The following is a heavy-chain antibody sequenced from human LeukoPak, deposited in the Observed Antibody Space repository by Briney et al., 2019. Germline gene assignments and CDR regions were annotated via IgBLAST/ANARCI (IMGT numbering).Heavy chain of an antibody. CDR2: IYSGGST. CDR3: ASHYGVYYGSQEAGYFQH. V-gene: IGHV3-53*01. CDR1: GFTVSSNY. J-gene: IGHJ1*01. D-gene: IGHD3-10*01. Sequence: GGSLRLSCAASGFTVSSNYMSWVRQAPGKGLEWVSVIYSGGSTYYADSVKGRFTISRDNSKNTLYLQMNSLRAEDTAVYYCASHYGVYYGSQEAGYFQHWGQGTLVTVSS.